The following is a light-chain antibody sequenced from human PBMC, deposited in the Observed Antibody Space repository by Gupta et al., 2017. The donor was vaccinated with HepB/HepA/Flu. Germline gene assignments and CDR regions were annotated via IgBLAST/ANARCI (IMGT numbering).Light chain of an antibody. Sequence: DIVMTQSPDSLTVSLGERATVNCKSSQSVLYSSNNKNFLAWYQQKRGQPPKLLINWASTRESGVPDRFNASGSGTDFTLTITNLQAEDVAVYYCQQFFKTPLTFGGGTKVEIK. CDR3: QQFFKTPLT. V-gene: IGKV4-1*01. CDR1: QSVLYSSNNKNF. CDR2: WAS. J-gene: IGKJ4*01.